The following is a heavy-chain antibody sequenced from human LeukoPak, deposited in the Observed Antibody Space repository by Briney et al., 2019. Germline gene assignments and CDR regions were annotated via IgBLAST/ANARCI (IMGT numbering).Heavy chain of an antibody. J-gene: IGHJ4*02. CDR3: ARESHGTGDQ. Sequence: PGGSLRLSCAASGFTFSSYSMGWVRQAPGKGLEWVSYISSSSSTIYNADSVKGRFTISRDNAKDSLYLQLNSLRAEDTAVYYCARESHGTGDQWGQGTLVTVSS. CDR2: ISSSSSTI. CDR1: GFTFSSYS. D-gene: IGHD3-10*01. V-gene: IGHV3-48*01.